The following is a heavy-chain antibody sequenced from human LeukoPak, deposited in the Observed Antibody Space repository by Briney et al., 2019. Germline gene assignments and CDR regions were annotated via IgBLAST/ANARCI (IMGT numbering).Heavy chain of an antibody. CDR3: ARDPDFWSGYYNFDY. D-gene: IGHD3-3*01. J-gene: IGHJ4*02. CDR1: GGSISSSSYY. V-gene: IGHV4-39*07. CDR2: IYYSGST. Sequence: SETLSLTCTVSGGSISSSSYYWGWIRQPPWKGLEWIGSIYYSGSTYYNPSLKSRVTISVDTSKNQFSLKLSSVTAAGTAVYYCARDPDFWSGYYNFDYWGQGTLVTVSS.